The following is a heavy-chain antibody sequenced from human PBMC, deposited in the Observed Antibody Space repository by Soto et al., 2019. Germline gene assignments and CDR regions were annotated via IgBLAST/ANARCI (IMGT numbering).Heavy chain of an antibody. CDR3: ASDLPHVTTHYGFDY. CDR1: GFTFSNAW. V-gene: IGHV3-15*07. Sequence: EVQLVESGGGLVNPGGSLRLSCAASGFTFSNAWMNWVRQAPGQGLEWVARFKSRADGGTRDYAAPVKGRFTISRDDSENTLSLQMDSLKIEDTAVYFCASDLPHVTTHYGFDYWGQGILVTVSS. J-gene: IGHJ4*02. CDR2: FKSRADGGTR. D-gene: IGHD4-17*01.